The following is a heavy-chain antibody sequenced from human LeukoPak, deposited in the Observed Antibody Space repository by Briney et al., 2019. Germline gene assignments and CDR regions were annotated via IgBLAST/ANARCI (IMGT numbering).Heavy chain of an antibody. CDR1: GGSISSYY. CDR3: ARELRYSGYDTASYWFDP. CDR2: IYYSGST. D-gene: IGHD5-12*01. Sequence: KPSETLSLTCTVSGGSISSYYWSWIRQPPGKGLEWIGYIYYSGSTNYNPSLKSRVTISVDTSKNQFSLKLSSVTAADTAVYYCARELRYSGYDTASYWFDPWGQGTLVTVSS. J-gene: IGHJ5*02. V-gene: IGHV4-59*01.